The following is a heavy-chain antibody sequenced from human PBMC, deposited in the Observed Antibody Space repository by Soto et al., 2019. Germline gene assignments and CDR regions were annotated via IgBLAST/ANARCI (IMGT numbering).Heavy chain of an antibody. Sequence: QVQLVESGGGVVQPGRSLRLSCAASGFTFSNYAMHWVRQAPGKGLEWVAVISYDGSNKYYADSGKGRFTISRDNSKNTMYLQMNSLRAEDTAVYYCAGERSHSSSPYFDYWGQGTLVTVSS. CDR3: AGERSHSSSPYFDY. D-gene: IGHD6-6*01. V-gene: IGHV3-30-3*01. J-gene: IGHJ4*02. CDR2: ISYDGSNK. CDR1: GFTFSNYA.